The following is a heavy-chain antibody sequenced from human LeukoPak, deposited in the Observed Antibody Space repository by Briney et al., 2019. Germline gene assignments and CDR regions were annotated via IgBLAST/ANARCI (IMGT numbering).Heavy chain of an antibody. V-gene: IGHV1-69*13. CDR3: ARVVLMVYATGIYDY. Sequence: GASVKVSCKASGGTFSSYAISGVRQAPGQGLEWMGGIIPIFGTANYAQKFQGRVTITADESTSTAYMELSSLRSEDTAVYYCARVVLMVYATGIYDYWGQGTLVTVSS. J-gene: IGHJ4*02. D-gene: IGHD2-8*01. CDR2: IIPIFGTA. CDR1: GGTFSSYA.